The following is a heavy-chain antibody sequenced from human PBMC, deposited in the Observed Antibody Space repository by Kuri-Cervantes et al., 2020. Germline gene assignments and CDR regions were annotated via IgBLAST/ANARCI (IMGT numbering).Heavy chain of an antibody. D-gene: IGHD3-22*01. CDR2: IYYSGST. V-gene: IGHV4-31*03. CDR3: ARDDKRNWFYP. J-gene: IGHJ5*02. Sequence: LSCTVSGGSISSGGYYWSWILQHPGKGLEWIGYIYYSGSTYYNPSLKSRVSISVDTSKNQFSLKLSSVTAADMAVYYCARDDKRNWFYPWGQGTLVTVSS. CDR1: GGSISSGGYY.